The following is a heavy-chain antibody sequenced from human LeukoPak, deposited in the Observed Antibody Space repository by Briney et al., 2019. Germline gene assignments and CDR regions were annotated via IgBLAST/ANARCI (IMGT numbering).Heavy chain of an antibody. J-gene: IGHJ4*02. CDR1: GFTFSNYD. V-gene: IGHV3-30*02. D-gene: IGHD2/OR15-2a*01. CDR3: AKEEYDY. Sequence: PGGSLRLSCAASGFTFSNYDMHWVRQAPGKGLEWVAFIRYDGTNKYYADSVKGRFTISRDNSKNTLYLQMNSLRAEDTALYYCAKEEYDYWGQGTLVTVSS. CDR2: IRYDGTNK.